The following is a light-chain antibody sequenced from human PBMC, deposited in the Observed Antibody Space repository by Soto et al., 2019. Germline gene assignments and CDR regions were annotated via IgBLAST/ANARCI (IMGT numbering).Light chain of an antibody. Sequence: EVVLTQSPVTLALSPGGRANLSCRGSQNVDIYVAWYQQRPGQAPRLLIYDASNRATGIPARFSGSGSGTDFTLTISSLEPEDFAVYYCQQRRDWPPLTFGGGTKVEIK. V-gene: IGKV3-11*01. CDR3: QQRRDWPPLT. CDR2: DAS. J-gene: IGKJ4*01. CDR1: QNVDIY.